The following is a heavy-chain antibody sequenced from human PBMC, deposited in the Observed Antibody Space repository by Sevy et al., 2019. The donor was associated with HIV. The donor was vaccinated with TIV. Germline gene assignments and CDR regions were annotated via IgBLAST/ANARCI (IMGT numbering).Heavy chain of an antibody. CDR2: ISGSGGSI. V-gene: IGHV3-23*01. J-gene: IGHJ4*02. D-gene: IGHD6-13*01. CDR3: AKGGQQLYHFDY. Sequence: GGSLRLSCAASGFTFSSYAMTWVRQAPGKGLEWVSIISGSGGSIYYTDSLKGRFTISRDNSKDTLYLQMNSLRAEDTAVYYCAKGGQQLYHFDYWGQGTLVTVSS. CDR1: GFTFSSYA.